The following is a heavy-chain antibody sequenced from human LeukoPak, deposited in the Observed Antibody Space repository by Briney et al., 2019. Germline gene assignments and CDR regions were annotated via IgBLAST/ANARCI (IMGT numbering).Heavy chain of an antibody. CDR1: GGSISSSSYY. V-gene: IGHV4-39*07. J-gene: IGHJ4*02. CDR3: ARLNRDCSSPDCYEKFDY. CDR2: IYYSGST. Sequence: SETLSLTCTVSGGSISSSSYYWGWIRQPPGKGLEWIGSIYYSGSTNYNPSLKSRVTMSVDTSKNQFSLKLSSVTATDTAVYYCARLNRDCSSPDCYEKFDYWGQGILVTVSS. D-gene: IGHD2-2*01.